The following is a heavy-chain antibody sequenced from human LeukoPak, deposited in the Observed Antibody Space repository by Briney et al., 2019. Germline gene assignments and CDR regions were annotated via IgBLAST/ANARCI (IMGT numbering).Heavy chain of an antibody. V-gene: IGHV3-33*01. CDR1: GFTFSSYG. CDR2: IWNDGSNK. CDR3: ARLYGTYPGWFDP. Sequence: GGSLRLSCAASGFTFSSYGMHWVRQAPGKGLEWVAVIWNDGSNKYYADSVKGRFTISRDNSKNTLYLQMNSLRAEDTAVYYCARLYGTYPGWFDPWGQGTLVTVSS. D-gene: IGHD4-17*01. J-gene: IGHJ5*02.